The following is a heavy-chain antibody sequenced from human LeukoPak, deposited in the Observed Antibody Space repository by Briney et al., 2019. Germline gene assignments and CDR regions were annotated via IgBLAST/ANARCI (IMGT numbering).Heavy chain of an antibody. CDR2: ISYDGSNK. CDR1: GFTFSSYA. V-gene: IGHV3-30-3*01. CDR3: ARDPMATTELRD. J-gene: IGHJ4*02. D-gene: IGHD1-7*01. Sequence: PGGSLRLSCAASGFTFSSYAMHWVRQAPGKGLEWVAVISYDGSNKYYADSVKGRFTISRDSSKNTLYLQMNSLRAEDTAVYYCARDPMATTELRDWGQGTLVTVSS.